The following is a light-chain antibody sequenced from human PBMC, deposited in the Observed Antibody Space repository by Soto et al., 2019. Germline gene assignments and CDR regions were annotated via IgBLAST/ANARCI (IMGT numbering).Light chain of an antibody. CDR2: AAS. CDR1: QDISSY. Sequence: DIQMTQSPSSLSASLGDRVTITCRANQDISSYLIWYQHKLGQAPKLLIHAASTLASEGPSRFSSRESGTNFTHTISGLKHEDYATYYCQQSYKTPWTFGKGTKVEIK. V-gene: IGKV1-39*01. CDR3: QQSYKTPWT. J-gene: IGKJ1*01.